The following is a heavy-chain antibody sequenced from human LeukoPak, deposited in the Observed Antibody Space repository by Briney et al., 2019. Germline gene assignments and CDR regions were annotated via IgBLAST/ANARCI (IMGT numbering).Heavy chain of an antibody. J-gene: IGHJ4*02. CDR3: ARIRSYGSGSSKLTFDY. Sequence: ESGPTLVKPTQTLTLTCTFSGFSLSTSGVGVGWIRQPPGKALEWLARIDWDDDKYYSTSLKTRLTISKDTSKNQVVLIMTNMDPVDTATYYCARIRSYGSGSSKLTFDYWGQGTLVTVSS. CDR2: IDWDDDK. V-gene: IGHV2-70*12. CDR1: GFSLSTSGVG. D-gene: IGHD3-10*01.